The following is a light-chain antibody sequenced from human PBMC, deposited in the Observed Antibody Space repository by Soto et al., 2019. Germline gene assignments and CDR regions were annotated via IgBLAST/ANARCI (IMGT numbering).Light chain of an antibody. Sequence: EIVMTQSPATLSVSPGDRATLSCRASQSVSSSLAWYQQIRGQAPRLLIYDASTRATGIPARFGGSGSGTEFTLTISSLQSEDFAVYYCQQYNNWPPLTFGGGTKVELK. CDR2: DAS. CDR3: QQYNNWPPLT. V-gene: IGKV3-15*01. J-gene: IGKJ4*01. CDR1: QSVSSS.